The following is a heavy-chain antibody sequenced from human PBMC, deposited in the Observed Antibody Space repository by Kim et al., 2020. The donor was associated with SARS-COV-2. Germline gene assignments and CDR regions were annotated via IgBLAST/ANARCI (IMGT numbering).Heavy chain of an antibody. J-gene: IGHJ6*02. D-gene: IGHD6-13*01. CDR1: GFTFSSYS. Sequence: GGSLRLSCAASGFTFSSYSMNWVRQAPGKGLEWVSSISSSSSYIYYADSVKGRFTISRDNAKNSLYLQMNSLRAEDTAVYYCARPRIGSSWYERHYYYGMDVWGQGTTVTVSS. CDR3: ARPRIGSSWYERHYYYGMDV. CDR2: ISSSSSYI. V-gene: IGHV3-21*01.